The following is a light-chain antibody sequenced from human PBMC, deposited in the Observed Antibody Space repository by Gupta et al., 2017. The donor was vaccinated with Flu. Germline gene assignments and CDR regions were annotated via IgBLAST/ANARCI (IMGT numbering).Light chain of an antibody. CDR3: QQYNNWPLA. V-gene: IGKV3-15*01. J-gene: IGKJ2*01. Sequence: EVVLTQSPATLSVSPGERATLSCRVSQRIGTNVAWYQHKPGQAPRLLIYAASTRATDVPARFSGSGSGPEFTLTISSLQSEDFAVYFCQQYNNWPLAFGQGTKLEIK. CDR2: AAS. CDR1: QRIGTN.